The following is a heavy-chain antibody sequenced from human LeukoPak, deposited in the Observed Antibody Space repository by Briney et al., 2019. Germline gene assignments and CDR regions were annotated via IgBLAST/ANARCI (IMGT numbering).Heavy chain of an antibody. CDR2: ISSSSSYI. V-gene: IGHV3-21*01. D-gene: IGHD6-19*01. CDR3: ARVTQWLVQRFVDY. J-gene: IGHJ4*02. Sequence: GGSLRLSCAASGFTFSSYSMNWVRQAPGKGLEWVSSISSSSSYIYYADSVKGRFTISRDNAKNSLYLQMNSLRAEDTAVYYCARVTQWLVQRFVDYWGQGTLVTVSS. CDR1: GFTFSSYS.